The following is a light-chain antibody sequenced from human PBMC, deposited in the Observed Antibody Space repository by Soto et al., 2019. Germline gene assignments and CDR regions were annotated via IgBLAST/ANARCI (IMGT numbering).Light chain of an antibody. J-gene: IGKJ1*01. CDR1: QSVSSY. CDR2: DAS. Sequence: EMVLTQSPATLSLNPGERATLSCRASQSVSSYLAWYQQKPGQAPRLLIYDASNRATGIPARFSGSGSGTDFTLTISSLEPEDFAVYYCQQRSNWPRTFGQGTKV. V-gene: IGKV3-11*01. CDR3: QQRSNWPRT.